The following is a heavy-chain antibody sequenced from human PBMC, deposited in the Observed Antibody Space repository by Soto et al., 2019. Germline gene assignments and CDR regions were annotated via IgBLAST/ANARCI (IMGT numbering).Heavy chain of an antibody. V-gene: IGHV3-23*01. Sequence: EVQMLESGGGLVQPGGSLRLSCAASGFTFSSSAMNWVRQAPGKGLEWVSSISNSGGTTSYADSVKGRFTISRDNSKNTLYLQMNSLRAEDTAVYYCAKGSRGAYYYCMDVWSKGTTVTVSS. J-gene: IGHJ6*03. CDR1: GFTFSSSA. CDR3: AKGSRGAYYYCMDV. CDR2: ISNSGGTT.